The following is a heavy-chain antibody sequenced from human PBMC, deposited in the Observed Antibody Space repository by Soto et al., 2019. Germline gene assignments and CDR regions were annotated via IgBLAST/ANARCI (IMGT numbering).Heavy chain of an antibody. V-gene: IGHV1-18*01. CDR1: GYTFTSYG. J-gene: IGHJ6*03. Sequence: ASVKVSCKASGYTFTSYGISWVRQAPGQGLEWMGWISAYNGNTNYAQKLQGRVTMTTDTSTSTAYMELRSLRSDDTAVYYCARHSAAFEYYYYYMDVWGKGTTVTVSS. D-gene: IGHD2-15*01. CDR3: ARHSAAFEYYYYYMDV. CDR2: ISAYNGNT.